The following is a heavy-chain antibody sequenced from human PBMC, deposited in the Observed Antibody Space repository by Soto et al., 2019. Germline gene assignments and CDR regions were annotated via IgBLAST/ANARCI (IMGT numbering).Heavy chain of an antibody. V-gene: IGHV4-4*02. CDR3: AYSTGWYRHDV. CDR2: IFHSGDT. J-gene: IGHJ3*01. Sequence: QVQLQESGPGLVKPSGTLSLTCAVSGDSISNSRWWTWVRQPPGKGLEWIGDIFHSGDTNYNPSLKSRVFRSVDKSQNQFSLTVSAATAADTAVYYCAYSTGWYRHDVWGQGTLVTVSS. CDR1: GDSISNSRW. D-gene: IGHD6-19*01.